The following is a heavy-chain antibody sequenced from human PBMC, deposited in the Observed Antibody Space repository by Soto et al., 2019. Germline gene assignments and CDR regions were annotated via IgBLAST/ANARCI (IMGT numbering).Heavy chain of an antibody. CDR2: IYHGGTT. CDR1: GDSISSGSY. J-gene: IGHJ4*03. CDR3: ARVHVMVVAGSTFDY. V-gene: IGHV4-38-2*02. Sequence: ASETLSLTCTVPGDSISSGSYWGWIRQPPGEGPEWIASIYHGGTTFYNPSLKSRISISVDTSKNQFSLRLTSVTAADTATYYCARVHVMVVAGSTFDYWGPGTLVTVSS. D-gene: IGHD6-19*01.